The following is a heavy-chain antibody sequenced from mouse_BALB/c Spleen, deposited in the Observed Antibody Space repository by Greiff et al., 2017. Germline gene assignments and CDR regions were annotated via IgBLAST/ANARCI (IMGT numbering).Heavy chain of an antibody. CDR3: ARRGITTVHYYAMDY. Sequence: EVQLHQSGPELVKPGASVKISCKTSGYTFTEYTMHWVKQSHGKSLEWIGGINPNNGGTSYNQKFKGKATLTVDKSSSTAYMELRSLTSEDSAVYYCARRGITTVHYYAMDYWGQGTSVTVSS. D-gene: IGHD2-4*01. J-gene: IGHJ4*01. CDR2: INPNNGGT. V-gene: IGHV1-18*01. CDR1: GYTFTEYT.